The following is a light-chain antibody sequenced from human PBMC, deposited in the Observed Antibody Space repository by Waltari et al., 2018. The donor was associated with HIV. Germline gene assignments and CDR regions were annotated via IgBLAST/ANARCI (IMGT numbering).Light chain of an antibody. CDR1: SSDVGAYNS. CDR3: ASHAGSKDV. V-gene: IGLV2-8*01. Sequence: QSALTQPPSASGSPGQSVTISCTGTSSDVGAYNSVSWFQQHPGKAPKLMIYAVTKRPSGVPDRFSGSKSGNTASLTVSGLQAEDEADYYCASHAGSKDVFGGGTRLTVL. CDR2: AVT. J-gene: IGLJ2*01.